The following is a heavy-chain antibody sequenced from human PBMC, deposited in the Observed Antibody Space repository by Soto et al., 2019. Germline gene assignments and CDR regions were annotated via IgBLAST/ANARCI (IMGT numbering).Heavy chain of an antibody. V-gene: IGHV3-72*01. CDR3: STTVITAPLFEY. D-gene: IGHD2-21*02. CDR2: IRNKPNGHTT. CDR1: GFTFSGHY. J-gene: IGHJ4*02. Sequence: EVQLVESGGGLVQPGGSLRLSCEGSGFTFSGHYMDWVRQAPGKGLEWLGRIRNKPNGHTTAYAAAVKGRFTISRDDSKNLVYLEMTSLKSEDKALYYCSTTVITAPLFEYWGQGTLVADSS.